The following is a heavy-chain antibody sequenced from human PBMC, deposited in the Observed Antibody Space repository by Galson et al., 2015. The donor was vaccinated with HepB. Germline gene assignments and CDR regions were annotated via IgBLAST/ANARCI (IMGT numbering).Heavy chain of an antibody. CDR2: ISYDGSNK. CDR1: GFTFSSYA. CDR3: ARDLRRFGELLLSAFDI. D-gene: IGHD3-10*01. V-gene: IGHV3-30-3*01. J-gene: IGHJ3*02. Sequence: SLRLSCAASGFTFSSYAMHWVRQAPGKGLEGVAVISYDGSNKYYADSVKGRFTISRDNSKNTLYLQMNSLRAEDTAVYYCARDLRRFGELLLSAFDIWGQGTMVTVS.